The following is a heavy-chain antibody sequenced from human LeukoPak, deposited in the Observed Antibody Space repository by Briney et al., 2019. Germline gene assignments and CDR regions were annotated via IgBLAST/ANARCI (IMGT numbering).Heavy chain of an antibody. D-gene: IGHD3-16*01. CDR3: ARPMGGY. J-gene: IGHJ4*02. CDR2: IYYSGST. Sequence: GKGLEWIGSIYYSGSTYYNPSLKSRVTISVDTSKNQFSLKLSSVTAADTAVYYCARPMGGYWGQGTLVTVSS. V-gene: IGHV4-39*01.